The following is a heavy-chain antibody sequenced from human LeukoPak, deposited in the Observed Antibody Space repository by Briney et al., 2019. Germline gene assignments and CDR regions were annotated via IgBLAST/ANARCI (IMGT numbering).Heavy chain of an antibody. CDR3: ASRKLGNDY. CDR2: IYYTGI. Sequence: SETLSLTCTVSGGSVTDYYWSWIRQSPGKGLEWIGYIYYTGISYNPSLKSRVTISADTSKNQFSLKLISVTAADTAVYYCASRKLGNDYWGQGTLVTVSS. D-gene: IGHD7-27*01. V-gene: IGHV4-59*02. CDR1: GGSVTDYY. J-gene: IGHJ4*02.